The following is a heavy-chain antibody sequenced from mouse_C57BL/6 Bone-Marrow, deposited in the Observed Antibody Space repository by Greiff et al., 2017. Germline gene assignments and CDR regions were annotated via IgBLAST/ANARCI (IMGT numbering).Heavy chain of an antibody. V-gene: IGHV10-1*01. CDR3: VRHYYGSYAMDY. J-gene: IGHJ4*01. CDR1: GFSFNTYA. D-gene: IGHD1-1*01. Sequence: EVHLVESGGGLVQPKGSLKLSCAASGFSFNTYAMNCVRPAPGKGLEWVARIRSKSNNYATYYADSVKDRFTISRDDSESMLYLQMNNLKTEDTAMYYCVRHYYGSYAMDYWGQGTSVTVSS. CDR2: IRSKSNNYAT.